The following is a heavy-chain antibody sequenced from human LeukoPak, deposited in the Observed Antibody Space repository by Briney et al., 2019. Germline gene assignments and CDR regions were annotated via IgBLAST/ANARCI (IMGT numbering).Heavy chain of an antibody. CDR3: ARGPPIGGSYDY. CDR2: LFSGGNT. J-gene: IGHJ4*02. V-gene: IGHV3-53*01. CDR1: GFSVSNNY. D-gene: IGHD2-15*01. Sequence: GGSLRLSCAASGFSVSNNYMSWVRQAPGKGLEWVSVLFSGGNTYYADSVKGRFTISRDNSKNTLYLQMNSLRAEDTAVYYCARGPPIGGSYDYWGQGTLVTVSS.